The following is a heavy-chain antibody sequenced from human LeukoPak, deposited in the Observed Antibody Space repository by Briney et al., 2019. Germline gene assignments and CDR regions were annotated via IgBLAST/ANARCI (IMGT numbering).Heavy chain of an antibody. CDR1: GFTFSSYS. D-gene: IGHD3-9*01. V-gene: IGHV3-21*01. Sequence: EGSLRLSCAASGFTFSSYSMNWVRQAPGKGLEWVSSISSSSSYIYYADSVKGRFTISRDNAKNSLYLQMNSLRAEDTAMYYCASSPNYDILTGYPRDYWGQGTLVTVSS. CDR2: ISSSSSYI. CDR3: ASSPNYDILTGYPRDY. J-gene: IGHJ4*02.